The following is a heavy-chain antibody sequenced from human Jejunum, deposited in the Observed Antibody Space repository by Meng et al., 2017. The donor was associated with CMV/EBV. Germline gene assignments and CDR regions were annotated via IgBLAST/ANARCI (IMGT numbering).Heavy chain of an antibody. D-gene: IGHD3-3*01. CDR3: VRGSDFRYGMDI. V-gene: IGHV3-21*01. Sequence: EASGFTLISDTMNWVRQAPGKGLEWVSSISSRMAFTYYADSVKGRFTISRDDAQNSVHLQMNSLRVEDTAIYYCVRGSDFRYGMDIWGQGTTVTVSS. J-gene: IGHJ6*02. CDR1: GFTLISDT. CDR2: ISSRMAFT.